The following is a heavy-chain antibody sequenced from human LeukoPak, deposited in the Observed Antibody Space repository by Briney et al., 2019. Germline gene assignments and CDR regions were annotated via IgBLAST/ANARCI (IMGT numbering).Heavy chain of an antibody. D-gene: IGHD5-24*01. V-gene: IGHV1-8*01. Sequence: ASVKGSCKASGYTFTSYDINWVRQATGQGLEWMGWMNPNSGNTGYAQKFQGRVTMTRNTSISTAYMELSSLRSEDTAVYYCARGLQSYYGMDVWGQGTTVTVSS. CDR1: GYTFTSYD. J-gene: IGHJ6*02. CDR3: ARGLQSYYGMDV. CDR2: MNPNSGNT.